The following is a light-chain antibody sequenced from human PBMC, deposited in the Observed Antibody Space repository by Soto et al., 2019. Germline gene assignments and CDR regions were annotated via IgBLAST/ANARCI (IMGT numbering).Light chain of an antibody. CDR2: GVS. J-gene: IGKJ1*01. CDR3: QHYGYPQWT. Sequence: ERVVTQSPVTLSVSPGERATLSCRASQSGSDSYLAWYQQKPGQPPRLLIYGVSSRAYGIPDRFSGSGSGTDFTLTISRLEPEDFAVYYCQHYGYPQWTFGQGTKVDI. CDR1: QSGSDSY. V-gene: IGKV3-20*01.